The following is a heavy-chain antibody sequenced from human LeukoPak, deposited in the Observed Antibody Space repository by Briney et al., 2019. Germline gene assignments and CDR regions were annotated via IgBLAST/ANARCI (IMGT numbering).Heavy chain of an antibody. CDR1: GYTFTGYY. CDR3: ARQGGATTPDGFDI. D-gene: IGHD1-26*01. CDR2: INPNSGGT. V-gene: IGHV1-2*02. J-gene: IGHJ3*02. Sequence: ASVKVSCKASGYTFTGYYMQWVRQAPGQGLEWMGWINPNSGGTNYAQKFLGRVTMTRDTSISTAYMELSRLRSDDAAVYYCARQGGATTPDGFDIWGQGTMVTVSS.